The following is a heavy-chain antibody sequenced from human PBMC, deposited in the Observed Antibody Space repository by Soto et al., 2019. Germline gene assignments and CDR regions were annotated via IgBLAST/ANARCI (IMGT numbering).Heavy chain of an antibody. V-gene: IGHV6-1*01. CDR3: ARGIQLLVYLTKDHYYYYYYMDV. CDR2: TYYRSKWYN. J-gene: IGHJ6*03. D-gene: IGHD6-19*01. CDR1: GDSVSSNSAA. Sequence: SQTLSLTCAISGDSVSSNSAAWNWIRQSPSRGLEWLGRTYYRSKWYNDYAVSAKSRITINPDTSKNQFSLQLNSVTPEDTAVNYCARGIQLLVYLTKDHYYYYYYMDVWGKGTTVTVSS.